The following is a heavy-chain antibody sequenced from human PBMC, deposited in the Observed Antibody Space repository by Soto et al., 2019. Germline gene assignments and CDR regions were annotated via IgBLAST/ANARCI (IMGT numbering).Heavy chain of an antibody. D-gene: IGHD2-8*02. J-gene: IGHJ3*02. Sequence: GGSLTLSCAASGFICSSYDMSWVRQAPGQGLEWVSTILVDGRTFYVDSVKGRFTISRDSSQNTVYLQMNSLTAGDTALYYCAKATATGGGAFDICGQGTMVTVSS. CDR1: GFICSSYD. V-gene: IGHV3-23*01. CDR2: ILVDGRT. CDR3: AKATATGGGAFDI.